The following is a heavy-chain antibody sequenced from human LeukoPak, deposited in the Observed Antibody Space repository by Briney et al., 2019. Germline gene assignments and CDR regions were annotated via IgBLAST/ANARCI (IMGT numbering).Heavy chain of an antibody. J-gene: IGHJ4*02. CDR2: MNEDGREK. D-gene: IGHD4-11*01. V-gene: IGHV3-7*01. Sequence: GGSLRLSCAASGFGFSNYWMSWVRQAPGKVRDWVANMNEDGREKNYVDSVKGRFTISRDNDQDSLYLQMNSLRAEDTAVYYCARDRGYSNFDYWGQGTLLTVSS. CDR1: GFGFSNYW. CDR3: ARDRGYSNFDY.